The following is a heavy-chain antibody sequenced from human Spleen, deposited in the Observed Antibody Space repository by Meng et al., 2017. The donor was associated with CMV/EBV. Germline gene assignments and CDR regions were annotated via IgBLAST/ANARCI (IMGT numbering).Heavy chain of an antibody. J-gene: IGHJ4*02. CDR2: ITASGYST. CDR3: AKLATADYFDT. D-gene: IGHD1-26*01. V-gene: IGHV3-23*01. CDR1: GFTFSSYG. Sequence: GGSLRLSCAASGFTFSSYGMHWVRQAPGKGLEWVSVITASGYSTYYADSVKGRFTISRDNSENTLYLHMNSLRADDTAVYYCAKLATADYFDTWGQGTLVTVSS.